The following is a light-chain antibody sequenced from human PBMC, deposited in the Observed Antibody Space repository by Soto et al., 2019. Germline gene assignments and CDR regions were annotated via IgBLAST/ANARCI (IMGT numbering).Light chain of an antibody. CDR1: SSDVGGSNY. CDR3: SSYRSGSTLV. J-gene: IGLJ2*01. V-gene: IGLV2-14*03. CDR2: DVN. Sequence: QSALTQPASVSGSPGQSITISCPGTSSDVGGSNYVSWYQQHPGKAPKLMIYDVNNRPSGISNRFSGSKSGNTASLTIAGLHAEDEADYYCSSYRSGSTLVFGGGTKLTVL.